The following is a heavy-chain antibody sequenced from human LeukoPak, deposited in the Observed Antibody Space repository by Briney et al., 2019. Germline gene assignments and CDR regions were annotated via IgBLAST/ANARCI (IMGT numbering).Heavy chain of an antibody. D-gene: IGHD6-19*01. CDR3: ARPSPGYSSGWYYFDF. CDR1: GGSITNYY. V-gene: IGHV4-59*08. Sequence: SETLSLTCTVSGGSITNYYWSWIRQPPGEGLEYIGYIYYSGRTNYNPPLKSRVTISVDTSKNQFSLSLSSVTAADTAVYYCARPSPGYSSGWYYFDFWGQGALVTVSS. CDR2: IYYSGRT. J-gene: IGHJ4*02.